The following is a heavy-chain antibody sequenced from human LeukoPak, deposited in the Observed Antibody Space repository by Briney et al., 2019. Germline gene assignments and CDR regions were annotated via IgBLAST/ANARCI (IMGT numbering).Heavy chain of an antibody. D-gene: IGHD6-13*01. CDR2: ISSSSSDI. Sequence: GGSLRLSCAASGFTFSSYSMNWVRQAPGKGLEWVSSISSSSSDIYYADSVKGRFTISRDNAKNSLYLQMNSLRAEDTAVYYCARAGHAKYSSSLISWGPGTMVTVSS. V-gene: IGHV3-21*01. CDR1: GFTFSSYS. CDR3: ARAGHAKYSSSLIS. J-gene: IGHJ3*01.